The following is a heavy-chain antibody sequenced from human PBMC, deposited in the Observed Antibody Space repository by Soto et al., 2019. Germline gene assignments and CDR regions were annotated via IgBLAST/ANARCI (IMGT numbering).Heavy chain of an antibody. CDR2: TFSGGNT. Sequence: EVRLVETGGGLIQPGGSLRLSCAASGFTVTANYMIWVRQPPGKGLEWVSTTFSGGNTNYANSVKGRFTISRDNSENRVYLQMNNLRVEDTAVYYCARKPPAAIQGWAYGMDVWGQGTTVSVSS. CDR1: GFTVTANY. CDR3: ARKPPAAIQGWAYGMDV. J-gene: IGHJ6*02. D-gene: IGHD2-2*01. V-gene: IGHV3-53*02.